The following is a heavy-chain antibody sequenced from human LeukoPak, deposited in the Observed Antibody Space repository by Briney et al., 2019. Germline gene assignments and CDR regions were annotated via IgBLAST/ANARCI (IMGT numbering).Heavy chain of an antibody. Sequence: SVKVSCKASGYTFTSYGISWVRQAPGQGLEWMGWISAYNGNTNYAQNLQGRVTMTTDTSTSTVYMELRSLRSDDTAVYYCARVVVAATSHNWFDPWGQGTLVTVSS. J-gene: IGHJ5*02. D-gene: IGHD2-15*01. CDR1: GYTFTSYG. CDR2: ISAYNGNT. CDR3: ARVVVAATSHNWFDP. V-gene: IGHV1-18*01.